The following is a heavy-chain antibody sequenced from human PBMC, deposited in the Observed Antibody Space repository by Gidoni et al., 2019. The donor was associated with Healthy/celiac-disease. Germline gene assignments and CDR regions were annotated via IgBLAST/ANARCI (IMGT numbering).Heavy chain of an antibody. CDR3: ARGLQYYYDSSRYYFDY. D-gene: IGHD3-22*01. CDR2: INPSGGST. CDR1: GYTFTSYY. Sequence: QVQLVQSGAEVKKPGASVKVSCKASGYTFTSYYMHWVRQAPGQGLEWMGIINPSGGSTSYAQKFQGRVTMTRDTSTSTVYMELSSLRSEDTAVYYCARGLQYYYDSSRYYFDYWGQGTLVTVSS. J-gene: IGHJ4*02. V-gene: IGHV1-46*01.